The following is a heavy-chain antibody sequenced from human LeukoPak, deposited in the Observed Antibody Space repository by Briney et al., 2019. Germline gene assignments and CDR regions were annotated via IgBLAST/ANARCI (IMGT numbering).Heavy chain of an antibody. CDR2: MNPNSGNT. V-gene: IGHV1-8*01. D-gene: IGHD2-2*01. CDR3: ARSIVGVRKWIDY. J-gene: IGHJ4*02. Sequence: SVKVSCKASGYTFTSYEIIWVRPASGQGLEWMGRMNPNSGNTGYAQKLQGRVTLTRSTSISAAYMEMNSLTSKETAVYYRARSIVGVRKWIDYWGQGTLVTVSS. CDR1: GYTFTSYE.